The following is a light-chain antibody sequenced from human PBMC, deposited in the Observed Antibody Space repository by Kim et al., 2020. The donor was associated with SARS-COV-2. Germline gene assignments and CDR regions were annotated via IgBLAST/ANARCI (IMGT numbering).Light chain of an antibody. Sequence: SYELTQPPSVSVAPGETAIVTCGGDNIGRKNVHWYRQKPGQAPVVVISFNTDRPSGIPERFSGSNAGNTATLTISRVEPADEADYYCQVWDSSSAVVFGGGTQLTVL. CDR3: QVWDSSSAVV. CDR1: NIGRKN. CDR2: FNT. V-gene: IGLV3-21*04. J-gene: IGLJ3*02.